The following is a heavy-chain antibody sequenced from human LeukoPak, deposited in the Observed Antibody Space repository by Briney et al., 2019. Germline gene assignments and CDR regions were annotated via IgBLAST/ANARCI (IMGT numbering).Heavy chain of an antibody. D-gene: IGHD4-17*01. J-gene: IGHJ3*01. CDR1: GLTFRNYA. CDR2: IRGDGGGT. CDR3: AKDPNGDYVGAFDS. V-gene: IGHV3-23*01. Sequence: GGSLRLSCVGSGLTFRNYAMTWVRQAPGKGLEWVSSIRGDGGGTSYADSVKGRLTVYRDNSKNTLFLQMNSLTAGDSAVYYCAKDPNGDYVGAFDSWGHGTLVTVSS.